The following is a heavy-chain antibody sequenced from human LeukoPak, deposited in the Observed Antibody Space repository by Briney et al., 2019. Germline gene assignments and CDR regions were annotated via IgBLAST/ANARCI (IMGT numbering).Heavy chain of an antibody. Sequence: PSETLSLTCTVSGGSISSYYWSWIRQPPGKGLEWIGYIYYSGSTNYNPSLKSRVTISVDTSKNQFSLKLSSVTAADTAVYYCARERSSFDYYYYYMDVWGKGTTVTISS. CDR3: ARERSSFDYYYYYMDV. CDR1: GGSISSYY. CDR2: IYYSGST. J-gene: IGHJ6*03. V-gene: IGHV4-59*12. D-gene: IGHD6-13*01.